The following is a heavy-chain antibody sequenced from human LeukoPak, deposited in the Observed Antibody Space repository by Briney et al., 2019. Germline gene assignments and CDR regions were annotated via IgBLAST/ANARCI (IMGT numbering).Heavy chain of an antibody. Sequence: ASVKVSCKASGYTFTSYYMHWVRQAPGQGLEWMGIINPSGGSTSYAQKFQGRVTMTRDTSTSTVYMELSSLRSEDTAVYYCAKPRGSGGRHLYDAFDIWGQGTMVTVSS. J-gene: IGHJ3*02. CDR1: GYTFTSYY. V-gene: IGHV1-46*01. CDR2: INPSGGST. D-gene: IGHD2-15*01. CDR3: AKPRGSGGRHLYDAFDI.